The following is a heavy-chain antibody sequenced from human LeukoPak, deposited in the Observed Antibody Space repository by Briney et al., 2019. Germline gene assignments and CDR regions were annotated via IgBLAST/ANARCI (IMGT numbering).Heavy chain of an antibody. CDR2: IYYSGST. J-gene: IGHJ3*02. Sequence: LRLSCAASGFTFSDYYMSWIRQPPGKGLEWIGYIYYSGSTNYNPSLKSRVTISVDTSKNQFSLKLSSVTAADTAVYYCARDAAAAAGANDAFDIWGQGTMVTVSS. V-gene: IGHV4-59*01. D-gene: IGHD6-13*01. CDR1: GFTFSDYY. CDR3: ARDAAAAAGANDAFDI.